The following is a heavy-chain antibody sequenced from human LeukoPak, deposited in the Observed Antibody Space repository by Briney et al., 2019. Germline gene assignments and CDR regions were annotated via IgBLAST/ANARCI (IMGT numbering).Heavy chain of an antibody. CDR2: IYTGGST. CDR3: ARDGKRSRSGYDYYYDMDV. CDR1: GGSISSYY. V-gene: IGHV4-4*07. J-gene: IGHJ6*02. Sequence: SETLSLTCTASGGSISSYYWSWIRQPAGKGLEWIGRIYTGGSTNYNPSPKSRVTMSVDTSKNQFSLKLSSVTAEDTAVYYCARDGKRSRSGYDYYYDMDVWGQGTTVTVSS. D-gene: IGHD5-24*01.